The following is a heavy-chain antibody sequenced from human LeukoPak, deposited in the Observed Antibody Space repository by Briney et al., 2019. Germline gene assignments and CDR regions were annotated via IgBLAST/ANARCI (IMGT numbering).Heavy chain of an antibody. CDR2: IRYGGSHK. D-gene: IGHD6-19*01. CDR1: GFTFSSSG. CDR3: ARRSSSGWYPDYYYYYMDV. Sequence: GGSLRLSCAASGFTFSSSGMHWVRQAPGKGLEWVAFIRYGGSHKYYADSVKGRFTISRGNSKNTLYLKMNSLRGEDTAVYYCARRSSSGWYPDYYYYYMDVWGKGTTVTISS. V-gene: IGHV3-30*02. J-gene: IGHJ6*03.